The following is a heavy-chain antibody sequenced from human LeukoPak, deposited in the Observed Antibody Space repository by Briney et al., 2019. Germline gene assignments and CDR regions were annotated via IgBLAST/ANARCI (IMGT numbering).Heavy chain of an antibody. J-gene: IGHJ4*02. Sequence: GGSLRLSCAASGFTFSSYAMHWVRQAPGKGLEWVAVISYDGSNKYYADSVKGRFTISRDNSKNTLYLQMNSLRAEDTAVYYCARNRVRVRGVISPNDYWGQGTLVTVSS. CDR3: ARNRVRVRGVISPNDY. CDR1: GFTFSSYA. CDR2: ISYDGSNK. V-gene: IGHV3-30-3*01. D-gene: IGHD3-10*01.